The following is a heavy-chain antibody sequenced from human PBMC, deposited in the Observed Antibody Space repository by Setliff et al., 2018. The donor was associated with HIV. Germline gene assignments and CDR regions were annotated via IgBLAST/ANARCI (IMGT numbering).Heavy chain of an antibody. D-gene: IGHD1-26*01. Sequence: PSETLSLTCTVSGGSISSYYWVWIRQPPGKGLEWIGTIYYSGNTYYNPSLKSRVTISVDTSKNQNSLKLRSVTAADTAVYYCASHLPPYSGNFDYWGHGTLVTVSS. CDR3: ASHLPPYSGNFDY. CDR2: IYYSGNT. CDR1: GGSISSYY. V-gene: IGHV4-39*01. J-gene: IGHJ4*01.